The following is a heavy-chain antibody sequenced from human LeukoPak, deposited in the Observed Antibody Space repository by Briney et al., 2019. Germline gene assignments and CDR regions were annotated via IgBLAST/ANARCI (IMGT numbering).Heavy chain of an antibody. CDR3: ARDLKMGYSSGRHSWGTGSSNDY. D-gene: IGHD6-19*01. J-gene: IGHJ4*02. V-gene: IGHV1-2*02. Sequence: ASVKVSCKASGYTFTSHFMHWVRQAPGQGLEWMGWINPNSGGTNYAQKLQGRVTMTTDTSTSTAYMELRSLRSDDTAVYYCARDLKMGYSSGRHSWGTGSSNDYWGQGTLVTVSS. CDR2: INPNSGGT. CDR1: GYTFTSHF.